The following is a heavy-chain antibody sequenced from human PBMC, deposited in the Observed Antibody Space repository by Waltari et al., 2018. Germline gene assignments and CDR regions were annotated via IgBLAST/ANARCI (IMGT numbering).Heavy chain of an antibody. V-gene: IGHV4-4*07. CDR1: GDSISTDY. CDR2: FYNSGTT. D-gene: IGHD7-27*01. Sequence: QVQLQESGPGLVKPSETLSLTCTVSGDSISTDYWSWIRQPAGKGLEWIGRFYNSGTTYYNPSLKSRVTMSVDTSNNQFSLKLDSVTAADTAVYYCARAKENWGRNAFDIWGQGTVLTVSS. J-gene: IGHJ3*02. CDR3: ARAKENWGRNAFDI.